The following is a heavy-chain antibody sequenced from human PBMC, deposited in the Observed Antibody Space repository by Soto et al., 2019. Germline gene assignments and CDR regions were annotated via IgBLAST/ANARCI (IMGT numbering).Heavy chain of an antibody. CDR3: TRGPRPISTGTGAY. J-gene: IGHJ4*02. V-gene: IGHV3-74*01. CDR1: GFIFKMYW. Sequence: GGSLRLSCAASGFIFKMYWMHWVRQSPGKGLVWISKIYNDGTYSDYADSVRGRFTISRDNVNDTLYLQMNNLRAEDSGLYYCTRGPRPISTGTGAYWGQGTQVTVSS. D-gene: IGHD3-10*01. CDR2: IYNDGTYS.